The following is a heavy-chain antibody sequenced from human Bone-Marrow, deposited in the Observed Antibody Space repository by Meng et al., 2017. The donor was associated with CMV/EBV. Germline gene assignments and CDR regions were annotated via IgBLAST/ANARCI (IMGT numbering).Heavy chain of an antibody. CDR3: ARDRGRNSGSYFWYYYYGLDV. D-gene: IGHD1-26*01. J-gene: IGHJ6*02. V-gene: IGHV3-23*01. CDR2: ISGSGDAT. CDR1: GFTFNIYA. Sequence: GESLKISCAASGFTFNIYAMNWVRQAPGKGLEWVSAISGSGDATYYADSVKGRFTISRDNSKNTLYLQMNSLRAEDTAVYYCARDRGRNSGSYFWYYYYGLDVWGQGTTVTVSS.